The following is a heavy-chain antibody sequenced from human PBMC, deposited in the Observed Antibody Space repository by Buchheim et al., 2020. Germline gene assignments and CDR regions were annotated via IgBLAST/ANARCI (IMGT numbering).Heavy chain of an antibody. CDR1: GFTFSSYE. Sequence: EVQLVESGGGLVQPGGSLRLSCAASGFTFSSYEMNWVRQAPGKGLEWVSYISSSGSTIYYADSVTGRFTISRDNAKNSLYLQMNSLRAEDTAVYYCARERAASDYYYYGMDVWAKGP. V-gene: IGHV3-48*03. CDR2: ISSSGSTI. J-gene: IGHJ6*02. D-gene: IGHD2-15*01. CDR3: ARERAASDYYYYGMDV.